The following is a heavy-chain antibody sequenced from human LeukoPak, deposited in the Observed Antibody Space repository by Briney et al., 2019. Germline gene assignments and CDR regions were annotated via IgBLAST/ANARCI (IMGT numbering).Heavy chain of an antibody. CDR2: ISTSNSDI. CDR3: ARDGAVGSGNEFDH. D-gene: IGHD5-12*01. Sequence: RGSLRLSCAASGFTFSTYNMNWVRQAPGKGLEWVSSISTSNSDIYYADSMKGRFTISRDNAKNSVYLQMNSLRAEDTAVYYCARDGAVGSGNEFDHWGQGTLVTVSS. J-gene: IGHJ4*02. V-gene: IGHV3-21*01. CDR1: GFTFSTYN.